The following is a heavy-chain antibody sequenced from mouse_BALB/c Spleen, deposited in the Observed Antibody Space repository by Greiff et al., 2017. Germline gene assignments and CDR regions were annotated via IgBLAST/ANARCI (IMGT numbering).Heavy chain of an antibody. CDR2: IYPGDGDT. Sequence: VQLQESGAELVRPGSSVKISCKASGYAFSSYWMNWVKQRPGQGLEWIGQIYPGDGDTNYNGKFKGKATLTADKSSSTAYMQLSSLTSEDSAVYFCAGKGTTGGATEYFDVWGAGTTVTVSS. J-gene: IGHJ1*01. V-gene: IGHV1-80*01. CDR3: AGKGTTGGATEYFDV. CDR1: GYAFSSYW. D-gene: IGHD1-1*01.